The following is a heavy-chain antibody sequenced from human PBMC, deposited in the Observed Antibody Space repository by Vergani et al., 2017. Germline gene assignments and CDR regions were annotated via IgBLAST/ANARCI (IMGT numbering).Heavy chain of an antibody. Sequence: QVQLVQSGAEVKKPGASVKVSCKASGYTFNGYYMHWVRPAPGQGLEGRGGINPNSGGTTYAQKFQGRVTMTRDTSISTGDMELRWLRSDDTAVYYCARRVTMVRGVRKYAFDIWGQGTMVTVSS. V-gene: IGHV1-2*02. D-gene: IGHD3-10*01. J-gene: IGHJ3*02. CDR2: INPNSGGT. CDR3: ARRVTMVRGVRKYAFDI. CDR1: GYTFNGYY.